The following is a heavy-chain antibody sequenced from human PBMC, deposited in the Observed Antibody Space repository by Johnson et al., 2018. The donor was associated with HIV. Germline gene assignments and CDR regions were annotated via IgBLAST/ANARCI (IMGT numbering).Heavy chain of an antibody. J-gene: IGHJ3*02. V-gene: IGHV3-30*04. CDR2: ISYDGSNN. Sequence: QVQLVESGGGVVQPGRSLRLSCAASGFTFSSYAMHWVRQAPGKGLEWVAVISYDGSNNYYADSVKGRFTISRDNSKNPLYLQMNSLRAEDTAVYYCARESRTTVVIRGGAFDIWGQGTMVTVSS. D-gene: IGHD4-23*01. CDR3: ARESRTTVVIRGGAFDI. CDR1: GFTFSSYA.